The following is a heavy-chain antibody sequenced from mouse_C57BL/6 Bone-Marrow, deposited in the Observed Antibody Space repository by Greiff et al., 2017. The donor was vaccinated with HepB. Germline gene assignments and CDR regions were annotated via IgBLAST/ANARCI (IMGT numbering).Heavy chain of an antibody. CDR3: ARRYYSLQAWFAY. D-gene: IGHD2-12*01. CDR1: GYTFTSYG. V-gene: IGHV1-81*01. CDR2: IYPRSGNT. J-gene: IGHJ3*01. Sequence: QVQLQQSGAELARPGASVKLSCKASGYTFTSYGISWVKQRTGQGLEWIGEIYPRSGNTYYNEKFKGKATLTADKSSSTAYMELRSLTSEDSAVYFCARRYYSLQAWFAYWGQGTLVTVSA.